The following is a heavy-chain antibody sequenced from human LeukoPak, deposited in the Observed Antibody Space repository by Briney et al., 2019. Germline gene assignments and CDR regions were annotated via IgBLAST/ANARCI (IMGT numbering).Heavy chain of an antibody. CDR3: AKGGYCSGGSCYSAFDI. CDR2: ISYDGSNK. V-gene: IGHV3-30*18. D-gene: IGHD2-15*01. Sequence: GGSLRLSCAASGFTFSSYGMHWVRQAPGKGLEWVAVISYDGSNKYYADSVKGRFTISRDNSKNTLYLQMNSLRAEDTAVYYCAKGGYCSGGSCYSAFDIWGQGTMVTVSS. CDR1: GFTFSSYG. J-gene: IGHJ3*02.